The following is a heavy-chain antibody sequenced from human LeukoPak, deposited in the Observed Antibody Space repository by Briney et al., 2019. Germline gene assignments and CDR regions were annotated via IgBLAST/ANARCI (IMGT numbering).Heavy chain of an antibody. CDR2: VDPEDGET. CDR3: LIDRIDRAFDV. CDR1: VYTFTDHY. V-gene: IGHV1-69-2*01. Sequence: ASVKVSRMTSVYTFTDHYIHWVQQAPGKGPEWMGRVDPEDGETVYAEQFRGRITIAADTSTDTAYMELTSVRSDDTAVYYCLIDRIDRAFDVWGQGTSVTISS. J-gene: IGHJ6*02.